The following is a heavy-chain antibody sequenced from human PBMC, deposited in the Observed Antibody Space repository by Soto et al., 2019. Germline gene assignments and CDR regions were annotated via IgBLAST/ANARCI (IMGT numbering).Heavy chain of an antibody. V-gene: IGHV3-48*02. CDR3: ARKGVAFDY. CDR1: GFTFSSYS. J-gene: IGHJ4*02. CDR2: ISTTSSSI. D-gene: IGHD3-3*01. Sequence: LRLSCAAPGFTFSSYSMNWVRQAPGKGLEWISYISTTSSSIYYADSVKGRFTISRDNAKNSLFLQMNSLRDEDTAVYYCARKGVAFDYWGQGALVTVSS.